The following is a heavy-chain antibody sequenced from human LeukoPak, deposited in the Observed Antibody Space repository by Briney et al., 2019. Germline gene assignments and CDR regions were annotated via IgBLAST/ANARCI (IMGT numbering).Heavy chain of an antibody. V-gene: IGHV3-23*01. J-gene: IGHJ4*02. CDR2: ISGRGGST. D-gene: IGHD6-19*01. Sequence: GGSLRLSCAASGFTFSSYAMNWVRQAPGKGLEWVSSISGRGGSTYYADSVKGRFTISRDNSKNALDLQMNSLRAEDTAVYYCAKVKGGSGPFDDWGQGTLVTVSS. CDR1: GFTFSSYA. CDR3: AKVKGGSGPFDD.